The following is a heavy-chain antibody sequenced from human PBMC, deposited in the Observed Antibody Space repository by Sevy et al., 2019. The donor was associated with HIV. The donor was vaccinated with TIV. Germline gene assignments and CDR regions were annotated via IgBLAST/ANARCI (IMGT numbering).Heavy chain of an antibody. D-gene: IGHD3-22*01. CDR3: AGRNYYDSSGYYGRFDI. CDR1: GFTVSSNY. Sequence: GGSLRLSCAASGFTVSSNYMSWVRQAPGKGLEWVSIIYSGGSTYYADSVKGRLTISSDNSRNTLYLQMNSLRADDTAVYYCAGRNYYDSSGYYGRFDIWGQGTMVTVSS. V-gene: IGHV3-53*01. J-gene: IGHJ3*02. CDR2: IYSGGST.